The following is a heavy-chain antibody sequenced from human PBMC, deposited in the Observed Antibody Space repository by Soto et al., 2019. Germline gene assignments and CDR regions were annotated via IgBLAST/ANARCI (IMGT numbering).Heavy chain of an antibody. CDR1: GGSISSYY. Sequence: PSETLSLTCTVSGGSISSYYWSWIRQPPGKGLEWIGYIYYSGSTNYNPSLKSRVTISVDTSKNQFSLKLSSVTAADTAVYYCARDGRYYYGSGSYYRPSYGMDVWGQGTTVTVSS. CDR3: ARDGRYYYGSGSYYRPSYGMDV. V-gene: IGHV4-59*01. CDR2: IYYSGST. J-gene: IGHJ6*02. D-gene: IGHD3-10*01.